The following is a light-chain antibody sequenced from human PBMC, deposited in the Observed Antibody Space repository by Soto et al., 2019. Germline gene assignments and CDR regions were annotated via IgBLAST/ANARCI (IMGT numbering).Light chain of an antibody. CDR1: QSVSSN. CDR2: GAS. V-gene: IGKV3-15*01. J-gene: IGKJ1*01. Sequence: EIVMTQPPATLSVSPGERATLSCRASQSVSSNLAWYQQKPGQAPRLIIYGASTRATGIPARFSGSGSGTEYTLTISSLQSEDFAVYYCQQYNNWPPMAFGQGTKVEIK. CDR3: QQYNNWPPMA.